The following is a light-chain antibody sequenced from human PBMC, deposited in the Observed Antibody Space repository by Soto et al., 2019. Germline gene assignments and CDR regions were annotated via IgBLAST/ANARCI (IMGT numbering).Light chain of an antibody. Sequence: DIVMTQSPDSLAVSLGERATINCKSSQSVLFSSNNKNYLAWYQQKPGQPPKLLIYWASTRESGVPDRFSGSGSETDFPLTISRLQAEDVAVYHCQQYYATPSPTFGGGTKVDIK. CDR1: QSVLFSSNNKNY. CDR3: QQYYATPSPT. V-gene: IGKV4-1*01. CDR2: WAS. J-gene: IGKJ4*01.